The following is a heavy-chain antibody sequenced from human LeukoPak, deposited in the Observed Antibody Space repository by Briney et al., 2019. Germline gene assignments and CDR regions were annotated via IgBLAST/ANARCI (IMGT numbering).Heavy chain of an antibody. Sequence: ASVKVSCKASGYTFTSYGIRWVRQAPGQGLEWMGWISAYNGNTNYAQKLQGRVTMTTDTSTSTAYMELRSLRSDDTAAYYCARDRHYYGSGSYYNSDYWGQGTLVTVSS. J-gene: IGHJ4*02. V-gene: IGHV1-18*01. D-gene: IGHD3-10*01. CDR1: GYTFTSYG. CDR3: ARDRHYYGSGSYYNSDY. CDR2: ISAYNGNT.